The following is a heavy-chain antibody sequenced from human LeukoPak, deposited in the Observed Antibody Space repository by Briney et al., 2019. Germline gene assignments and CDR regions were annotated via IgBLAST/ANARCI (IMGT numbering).Heavy chain of an antibody. CDR3: ARDRSAAAAPFDY. CDR2: ISSSSSYI. Sequence: PGGPLRLSCAASGFTFSSYSMNWVRQAPGKGLEWVSSISSSSSYIYYADSVKGRFTISRGNAKNSLYLQMNSLRAEDTAVYYCARDRSAAAAPFDYWGQGTLVTVSS. D-gene: IGHD6-13*01. J-gene: IGHJ4*02. CDR1: GFTFSSYS. V-gene: IGHV3-21*01.